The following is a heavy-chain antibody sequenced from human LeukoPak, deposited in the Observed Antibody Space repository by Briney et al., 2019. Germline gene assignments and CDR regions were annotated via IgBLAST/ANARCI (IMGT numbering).Heavy chain of an antibody. D-gene: IGHD3-3*01. V-gene: IGHV3-7*01. J-gene: IGHJ4*02. CDR2: IKQDGSEK. CDR1: GFTFSSYW. Sequence: GGSLRLSCAASGFTFSSYWMSWVRQAPGKGLEWVVNIKQDGSEKYYVDSGKGRFTISRDNAKNSLYLQMNSLRAEDTAVYYCVRDFRFLDDYWGQGTLVSVSS. CDR3: VRDFRFLDDY.